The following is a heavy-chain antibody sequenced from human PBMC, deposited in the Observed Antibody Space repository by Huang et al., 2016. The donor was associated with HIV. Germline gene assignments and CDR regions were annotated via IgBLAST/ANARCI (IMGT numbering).Heavy chain of an antibody. V-gene: IGHV3-74*01. J-gene: IGHJ4*02. Sequence: EVQLVESGGGLVQPGGSLRLSCAASGFSISSYWMHWVRQAPGKGLVWVSRINSDGSSTSYADSVKGRFTISRDNAKTTLYLQMNSLRAEDTAVYYCARDPRIQSWLNFFDYWGQGTLVSVSS. D-gene: IGHD3-22*01. CDR1: GFSISSYW. CDR2: INSDGSST. CDR3: ARDPRIQSWLNFFDY.